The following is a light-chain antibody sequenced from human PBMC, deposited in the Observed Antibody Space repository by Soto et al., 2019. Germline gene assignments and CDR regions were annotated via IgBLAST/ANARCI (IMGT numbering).Light chain of an antibody. CDR1: QSVSSN. J-gene: IGKJ4*01. V-gene: IGKV3-15*01. Sequence: VITQAPATQSLSSGERANLSCRASQSVSSNLAWYKQKPGQAPRLLIYGASTRATGIPARFSGSGSGTEFTLTISSLKSEDFAVDYCQQYNNWLTFGGGTKVEIK. CDR2: GAS. CDR3: QQYNNWLT.